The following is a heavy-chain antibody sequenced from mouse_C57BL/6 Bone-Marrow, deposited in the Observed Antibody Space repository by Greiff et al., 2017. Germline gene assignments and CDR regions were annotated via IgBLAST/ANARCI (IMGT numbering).Heavy chain of an antibody. J-gene: IGHJ3*01. Sequence: QVQLQQSGAELVRPGTSVNVSCKASGYAFTNYLIEWVKQRPGQGLEWIGVINPGSGGTNYNEKFKGKATLTADKSSSTAYMQLSSLTSEDSAVYFCARSKNWDSWFAYWGQGTLVTVSA. CDR2: INPGSGGT. CDR3: ARSKNWDSWFAY. V-gene: IGHV1-54*01. D-gene: IGHD4-1*01. CDR1: GYAFTNYL.